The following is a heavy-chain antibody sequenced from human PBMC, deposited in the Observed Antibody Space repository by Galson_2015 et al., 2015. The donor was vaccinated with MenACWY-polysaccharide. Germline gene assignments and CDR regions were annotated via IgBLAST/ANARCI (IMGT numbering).Heavy chain of an antibody. CDR1: GFTFSRYW. Sequence: SLRLSCAASGFTFSRYWMSWVRQAPGKGLEWVACIKQDGSELYYVDSVKGRFTISSDKAKNSVYLQMNSLRVEDTALYYCASLDTDMVRSVGYWGRGTLSPSPQ. V-gene: IGHV3-7*03. D-gene: IGHD5-18*01. J-gene: IGHJ4*02. CDR2: IKQDGSEL. CDR3: ASLDTDMVRSVGY.